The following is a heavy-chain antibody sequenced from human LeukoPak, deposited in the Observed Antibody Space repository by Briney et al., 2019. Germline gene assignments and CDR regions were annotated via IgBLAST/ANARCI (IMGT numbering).Heavy chain of an antibody. V-gene: IGHV1-2*02. CDR3: ARDGEYGSGSYSTDYFDY. Sequence: ASVKVSCKASGYTFTGYYMHWVRQAPGQGLEWMGWINPNSGGTNYAQKFQGRVTMTRDTSISTAYMELSRLRSDDTAVYYCARDGEYGSGSYSTDYFDYWGQGTLVPVSS. CDR2: INPNSGGT. CDR1: GYTFTGYY. D-gene: IGHD3-10*01. J-gene: IGHJ4*02.